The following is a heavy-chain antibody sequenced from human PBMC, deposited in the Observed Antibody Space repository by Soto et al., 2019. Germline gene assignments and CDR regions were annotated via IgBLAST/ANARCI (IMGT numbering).Heavy chain of an antibody. CDR3: AKNHQRAPSRDGYNLIDY. D-gene: IGHD5-12*01. Sequence: GGSLRLSCVASGFTFSDYGMHWVRQAPGKGLEWVAVIAYDGSNKYYADSVKGRFTISRDNSKNTLYLQMDSLRAEDTAVYYCAKNHQRAPSRDGYNLIDYWGQGTLVTVSS. CDR1: GFTFSDYG. V-gene: IGHV3-30*18. J-gene: IGHJ4*02. CDR2: IAYDGSNK.